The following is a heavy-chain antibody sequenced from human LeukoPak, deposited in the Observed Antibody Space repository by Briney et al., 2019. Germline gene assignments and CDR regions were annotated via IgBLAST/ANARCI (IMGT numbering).Heavy chain of an antibody. J-gene: IGHJ4*02. V-gene: IGHV3-30*02. CDR3: ASSGIVATISGYFDY. CDR1: GFTFSSYG. Sequence: PGGSLRLSCAASGFTFSSYGMHWVRQAPGKGLEWVAFIRYDGSNKYYADSVKGRFTISRDNSKNTLYLQMNSLRAEDTAVYYCASSGIVATISGYFDYWGQGTLVTVSS. CDR2: IRYDGSNK. D-gene: IGHD5-12*01.